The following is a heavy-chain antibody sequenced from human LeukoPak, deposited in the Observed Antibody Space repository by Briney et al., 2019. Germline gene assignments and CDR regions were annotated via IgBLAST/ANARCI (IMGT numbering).Heavy chain of an antibody. CDR1: GFTFSSYV. J-gene: IGHJ4*02. CDR3: ARDWVYKIDY. CDR2: ISHDGII. Sequence: PRGSLRLSCETAGFTFSSYVMHWVRRTPGKGLVWVSRISHDGIISYADSVKGRFTIPRDNAKNTLTLQMNSLRVEDTAVYFCARDWVYKIDYWGRGTLVTVSS. D-gene: IGHD5-24*01. V-gene: IGHV3-74*01.